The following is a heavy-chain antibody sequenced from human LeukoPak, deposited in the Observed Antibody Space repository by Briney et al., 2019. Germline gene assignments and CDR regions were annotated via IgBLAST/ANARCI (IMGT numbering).Heavy chain of an antibody. CDR1: GFTFSTYE. D-gene: IGHD3-22*01. Sequence: PGGSLRLSCVGSGFTFSTYEMTWVRQAPGKWLEWVSYISSSGGTIYYAESVKGRFTISRDNAKNSLYLQMNSLRAEDTAVYYCAREGGVNYYDLDYFDYWGQGTLITVSS. CDR3: AREGGVNYYDLDYFDY. CDR2: ISSSGGTI. J-gene: IGHJ4*02. V-gene: IGHV3-48*03.